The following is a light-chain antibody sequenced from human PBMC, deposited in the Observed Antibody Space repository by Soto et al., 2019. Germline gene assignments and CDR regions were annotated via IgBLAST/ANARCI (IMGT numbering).Light chain of an antibody. CDR3: QQYNNWPYT. J-gene: IGKJ2*01. Sequence: EVVLTQSPGSLSLSPGERATLSCRASQSVSSNYLAWYQQKPGQAPRLLIYGASVRATGVPARFSGSGSGTEFTLTINSLQSEDYAVYFCQQYNNWPYTFGQGTKVDIK. V-gene: IGKV3-15*01. CDR1: QSVSSN. CDR2: GAS.